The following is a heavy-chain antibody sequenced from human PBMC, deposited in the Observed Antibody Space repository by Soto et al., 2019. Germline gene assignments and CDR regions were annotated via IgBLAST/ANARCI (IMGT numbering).Heavy chain of an antibody. J-gene: IGHJ5*02. D-gene: IGHD4-17*01. V-gene: IGHV4-59*01. CDR2: IHYSGST. CDR3: ARGFYGANDH. Sequence: PSETLSLTCTVSGGSISSYYWSWIRQPPGKGLEWIGYIHYSGSTNYNPSLKSRVTISVDTSKSQFSLKLSSVTAADTAVYYCARGFYGANDHWGQGTLVTVAS. CDR1: GGSISSYY.